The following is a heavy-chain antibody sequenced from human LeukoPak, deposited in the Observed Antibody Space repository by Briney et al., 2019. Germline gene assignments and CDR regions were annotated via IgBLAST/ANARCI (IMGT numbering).Heavy chain of an antibody. D-gene: IGHD3-10*01. CDR2: INPNSGGT. V-gene: IGHV1-2*02. CDR3: ARERYGSGIWYGPDV. Sequence: APVKVSCKASGYTFTDYYMHWVRQAPGQGLEWMGWINPNSGGTNYAQKFQGRVTMTRDTSISTGYMELSRLRSDDTAVYYCARERYGSGIWYGPDVWGQGTTVTVSS. J-gene: IGHJ6*02. CDR1: GYTFTDYY.